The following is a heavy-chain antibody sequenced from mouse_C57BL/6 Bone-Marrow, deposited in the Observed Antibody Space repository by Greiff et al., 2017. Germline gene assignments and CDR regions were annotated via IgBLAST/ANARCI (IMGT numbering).Heavy chain of an antibody. CDR2: GQGLEWIG. CDR3: SEDSSVYYCAWGYDGFSWFAY. D-gene: IGHD2-3*01. CDR1: YTFSRRVH. Sequence: QVQLQQSGPELARPWASVKISCQAFYTFSRRVHFAIRDTNYWMQWVKQRPGQGLEWIGAIYPGNGDTSYNQKFKGKATLTADKTASTADMQRRSLTSEDSSVYYCAWGYDGFSWFAYWGQGTLVTVSA. J-gene: IGHJ3*01. V-gene: IGHV1-87*01.